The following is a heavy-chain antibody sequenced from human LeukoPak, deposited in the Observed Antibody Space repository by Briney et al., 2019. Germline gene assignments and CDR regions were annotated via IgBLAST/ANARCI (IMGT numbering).Heavy chain of an antibody. CDR2: TYYRSKWYN. CDR3: ARDKPLWFGELLHAYYYFYMDV. V-gene: IGHV6-1*01. D-gene: IGHD3-10*01. CDR1: GDSVSRNRTA. J-gene: IGHJ6*03. Sequence: SQTLSLTCAISGDSVSRNRTAWHWIRQSPSRGLEWLGRTYYRSKWYNDYAVSVKSRITINADTSKNQFSLQLTSVTPEDTAVYYCARDKPLWFGELLHAYYYFYMDVWGKGTTVTVSS.